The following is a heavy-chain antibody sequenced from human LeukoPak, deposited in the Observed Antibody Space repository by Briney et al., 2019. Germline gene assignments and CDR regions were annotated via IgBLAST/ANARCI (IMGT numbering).Heavy chain of an antibody. CDR2: INHSGST. D-gene: IGHD1-26*01. CDR3: ARGRSGGATFPLDY. J-gene: IGHJ4*02. CDR1: GGSVSISSYY. Sequence: PSETLSLTCTVSGGSVSISSYYWGWIRQPPGKGLEWIGEINHSGSTNYNPSLKSRVTISVDTSKNQFSLKLSSVTAADTAVYYCARGRSGGATFPLDYWGQGTLVTVSS. V-gene: IGHV4-39*07.